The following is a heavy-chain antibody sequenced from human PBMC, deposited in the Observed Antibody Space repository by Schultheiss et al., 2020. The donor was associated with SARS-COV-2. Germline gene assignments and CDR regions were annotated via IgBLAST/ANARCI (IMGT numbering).Heavy chain of an antibody. CDR1: GFTFDDYA. Sequence: SLKISCAASGFTFDDYAMHWVRQAPGKGLEWVSGISWNSGSIGYADSVKGRFTISRDNAKNSLYLQMNSLRAEDTALYYCARERVPAASAPCFDYWGQGTLVTVSS. D-gene: IGHD2-2*01. CDR3: ARERVPAASAPCFDY. V-gene: IGHV3-9*01. J-gene: IGHJ4*02. CDR2: ISWNSGSI.